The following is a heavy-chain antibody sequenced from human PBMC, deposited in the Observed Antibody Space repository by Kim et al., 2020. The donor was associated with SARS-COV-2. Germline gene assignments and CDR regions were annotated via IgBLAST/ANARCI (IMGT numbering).Heavy chain of an antibody. V-gene: IGHV4-59*01. D-gene: IGHD2-8*01. J-gene: IGHJ4*02. CDR3: ARDAKNGLDS. CDR2: MRYSESP. Sequence: SETLSLTCTVSGGSIKSDYWTWIRQPPGKGLEWIGFMRYSESPTYNPSLKSRVTFSMYTSKTHFFLILDSVTAADTAIYYCARDAKNGLDSWGQGALVIVSS. CDR1: GGSIKSDY.